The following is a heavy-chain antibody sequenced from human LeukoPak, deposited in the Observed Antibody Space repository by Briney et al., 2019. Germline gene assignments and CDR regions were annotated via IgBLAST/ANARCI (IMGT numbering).Heavy chain of an antibody. CDR3: ARAGQRGYSYGRAPLSDY. CDR2: INPNSGGT. CDR1: GYSFADYY. V-gene: IGHV1-2*02. D-gene: IGHD5-18*01. Sequence: ASVKVSCKASGYSFADYYMHWVRQAPGQGLEWMGWINPNSGGTNYAQKFQGRVTMTRDTSISTAYMELSRLRSDDTAVYYCARAGQRGYSYGRAPLSDYWGQGTLVTVSS. J-gene: IGHJ4*02.